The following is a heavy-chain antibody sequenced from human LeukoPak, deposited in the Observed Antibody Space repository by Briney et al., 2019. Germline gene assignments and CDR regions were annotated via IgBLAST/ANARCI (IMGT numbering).Heavy chain of an antibody. CDR1: GGSFSGYY. D-gene: IGHD6-13*01. J-gene: IGHJ3*02. CDR2: INHSGST. Sequence: SETLSLTCAVYGGSFSGYYWSWIRQPPGKGLEWIGEINHSGSTNYNPSLKSRVTISVDTSKNQFSLKLSPVTAADTAVYYCARLDSSSWLDAFDIWGQGTMVTVSS. V-gene: IGHV4-34*01. CDR3: ARLDSSSWLDAFDI.